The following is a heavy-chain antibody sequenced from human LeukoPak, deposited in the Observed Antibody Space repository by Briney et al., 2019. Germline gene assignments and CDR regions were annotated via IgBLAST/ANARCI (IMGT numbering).Heavy chain of an antibody. CDR2: IYYSGST. D-gene: IGHD3-22*01. J-gene: IGHJ4*02. CDR3: ARDLGDSSGFPFDY. Sequence: SETLSLTCTVSGGSISSYYWSWIRQPPGKGLEWIGYIYYSGSTNYNPSLKSRVTISVDKSKNQFSLKLSSVTAADTAVYYCARDLGDSSGFPFDYWGQGTLDTVSS. CDR1: GGSISSYY. V-gene: IGHV4-59*12.